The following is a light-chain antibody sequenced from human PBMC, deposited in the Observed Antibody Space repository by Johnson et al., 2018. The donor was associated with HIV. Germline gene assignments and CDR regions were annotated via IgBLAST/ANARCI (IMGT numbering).Light chain of an antibody. CDR2: END. J-gene: IGLJ1*01. Sequence: QSVLTQPPSVSAAPGQKVTISCSGGSSNIGTNYVSWYQQLPRAAPKLLIYENDKRPSGIPDRFSGSQSGTSATLGITGLQTGDEADYYCGTWDSSLSAHYVVGTGTKVPVL. CDR1: SSNIGTNY. CDR3: GTWDSSLSAHYV. V-gene: IGLV1-51*02.